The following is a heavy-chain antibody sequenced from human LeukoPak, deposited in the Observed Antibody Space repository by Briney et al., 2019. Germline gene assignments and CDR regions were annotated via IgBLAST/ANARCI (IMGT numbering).Heavy chain of an antibody. J-gene: IGHJ4*02. CDR3: VKDFLHGPHIEPVGSVGPFDF. D-gene: IGHD2-21*01. Sequence: ASVKVSCKASGYTFTSYYMHWVRQAPGQGLEWMGIINPSGGSTNYAQKFQGRVTITADESTSTAYMELSSLRSEDTAVYYCVKDFLHGPHIEPVGSVGPFDFWGQGTLVIVSS. CDR2: INPSGGST. CDR1: GYTFTSYY. V-gene: IGHV1-46*01.